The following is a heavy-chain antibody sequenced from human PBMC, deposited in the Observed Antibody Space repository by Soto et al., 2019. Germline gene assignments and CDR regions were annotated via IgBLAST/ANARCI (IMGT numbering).Heavy chain of an antibody. J-gene: IGHJ4*02. CDR1: GFTIGSYG. CDR2: LWYDGDDK. CDR3: VRGPYYGLYYFDS. D-gene: IGHD3-10*01. Sequence: QVLLVESGGGVVQPGTSLRLSCAASGFTIGSYGMHWVRQAPGKGLEWVAGLWYDGDDKYYGDSVKGRLTISRDNSRNTLYLQMNSLIAEDTAVYYCVRGPYYGLYYFDSWGQGTLVTVSS. V-gene: IGHV3-33*01.